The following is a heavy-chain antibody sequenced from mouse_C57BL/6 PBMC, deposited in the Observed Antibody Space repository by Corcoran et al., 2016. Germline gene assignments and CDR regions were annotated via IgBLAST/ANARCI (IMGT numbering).Heavy chain of an antibody. D-gene: IGHD2-4*01. CDR2: INTYSGVP. CDR3: ATYDYDLLYYAMDY. Sequence: QIQLVQSGPELKKPGETVKISCKASGYTFTTYGMSWVKQAPGKGLKWMGWINTYSGVPTYADDFKGRFAFSLETSASTAYLQINNLKNEDTATYFCATYDYDLLYYAMDYWGQGTSVTVSS. J-gene: IGHJ4*01. V-gene: IGHV9-3*01. CDR1: GYTFTTYG.